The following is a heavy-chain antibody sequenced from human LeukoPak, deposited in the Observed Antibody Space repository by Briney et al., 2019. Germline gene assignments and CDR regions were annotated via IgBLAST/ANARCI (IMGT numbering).Heavy chain of an antibody. J-gene: IGHJ6*02. D-gene: IGHD3-10*01. CDR3: AGRITMVRGVIISPVFDYYYGMDV. V-gene: IGHV3-23*01. Sequence: GGSLRLSCAAYGFTFSSYAMSWVRQAPGKGLEWVSAISGSGGSTYYADSVKGRFTISRDNSKNTLYLQMNSLRAEDTAVYYCAGRITMVRGVIISPVFDYYYGMDVWGQGTTVTVSS. CDR2: ISGSGGST. CDR1: GFTFSSYA.